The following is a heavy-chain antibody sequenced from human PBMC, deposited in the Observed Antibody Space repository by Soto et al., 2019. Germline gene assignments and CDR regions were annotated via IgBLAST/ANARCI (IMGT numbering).Heavy chain of an antibody. J-gene: IGHJ4*02. CDR2: IDPSDSYT. D-gene: IGHD2-15*01. CDR1: GYSFTSYW. V-gene: IGHV5-10-1*01. CDR3: ARERGHCSGGSCYWYFDD. Sequence: PGESLKISCKGSGYSFTSYWISWVRQMPGKGLEWMGRIDPSDSYTNYSPSFQGHVTISADKSISTAYLQWSSLKASDTAMYYCARERGHCSGGSCYWYFDDWGQGTLVTVSS.